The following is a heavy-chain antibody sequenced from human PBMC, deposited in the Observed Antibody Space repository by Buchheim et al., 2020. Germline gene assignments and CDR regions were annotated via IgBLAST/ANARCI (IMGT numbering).Heavy chain of an antibody. CDR3: ARDQGYYDSSGWRFGAWFDP. CDR2: IYYSGST. V-gene: IGHV4-61*01. D-gene: IGHD3-22*01. CDR1: GGSVSSGSYY. J-gene: IGHJ5*02. Sequence: QVQLQESGPGLVKPSETLSLTCTVSGGSVSSGSYYWSWIRQPPGKGLEWIGYIYYSGSTNYNPSLKSRVTISVDTSKNQFSLKLSSVTAADTAVYYCARDQGYYDSSGWRFGAWFDPWGQGTL.